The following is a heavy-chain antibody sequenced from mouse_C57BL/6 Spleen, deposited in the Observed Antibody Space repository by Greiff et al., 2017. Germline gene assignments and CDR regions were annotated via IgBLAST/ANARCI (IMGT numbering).Heavy chain of an antibody. D-gene: IGHD1-1*01. CDR3: AREGYYGRAAY. CDR1: GYSITSGYY. Sequence: EVKLQESGPGLVKPSQSLSLTCSVTGYSITSGYYWNWIRQFPGNKLEWMGYISYDGSNNYNPSLKNRISITRDTSKNQFFLKLNSVTTEDTATYYCAREGYYGRAAYWGQGTLVTVSA. J-gene: IGHJ3*01. CDR2: ISYDGSN. V-gene: IGHV3-6*01.